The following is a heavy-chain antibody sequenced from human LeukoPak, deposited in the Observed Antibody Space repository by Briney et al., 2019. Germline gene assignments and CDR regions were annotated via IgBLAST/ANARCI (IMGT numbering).Heavy chain of an antibody. Sequence: SETLSLTCAVYGGSFSGYYWSWIRQPPGKGLEWIGEINHSGSTNYNPSLKSRVTISVDTSKNQFSLKLSSVTAADTAVYYCARAGIAAAGTPAEFDPWGQGTLVTVSS. V-gene: IGHV4-34*01. J-gene: IGHJ5*02. D-gene: IGHD6-13*01. CDR2: INHSGST. CDR1: GGSFSGYY. CDR3: ARAGIAAAGTPAEFDP.